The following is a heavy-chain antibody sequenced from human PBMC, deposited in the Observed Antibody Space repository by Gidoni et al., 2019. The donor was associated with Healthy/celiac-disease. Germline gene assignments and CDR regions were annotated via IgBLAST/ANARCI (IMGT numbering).Heavy chain of an antibody. CDR3: AKNRWFGELFPEDYFDY. J-gene: IGHJ4*02. D-gene: IGHD3-10*01. CDR1: GFTFSSYA. CDR2: ISGSGGST. Sequence: EVQLLESGGGLVQPGGSLRLSCAASGFTFSSYAMSWVRQAPGKGLEWVSAISGSGGSTYYADSVKGRFTISRDNSKNTLYLQMNSLRAEDTAVYYCAKNRWFGELFPEDYFDYWGQGTLVTVSS. V-gene: IGHV3-23*01.